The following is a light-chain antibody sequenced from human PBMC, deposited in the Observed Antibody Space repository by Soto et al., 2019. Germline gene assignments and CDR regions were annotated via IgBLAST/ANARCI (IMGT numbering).Light chain of an antibody. CDR2: KAS. J-gene: IGKJ1*01. CDR3: QQYNSYSSTWT. CDR1: QSISSW. Sequence: DIQMTQSPSTLSASVGDRVTITCRASQSISSWLAWYQQKPGKAPKLLIYKASSLESGVPSRFSGSGSGTEFTLTISSLQPDDFATYYCQQYNSYSSTWTLGQGTKVEIK. V-gene: IGKV1-5*03.